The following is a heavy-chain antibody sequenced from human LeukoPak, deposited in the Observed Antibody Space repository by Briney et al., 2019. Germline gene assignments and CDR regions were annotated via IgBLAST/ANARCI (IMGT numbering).Heavy chain of an antibody. CDR1: GFTFSSYA. Sequence: GGSLRLSCAASGFTFSSYAMSWVRQAPGKGLEWVSAISGSGGSTYYADPVKGRFTISRDNSKNTLYLQMNSLRAEDTAVYYCAKKMGGYSYGAFDYWGQGTLITVSS. CDR3: AKKMGGYSYGAFDY. J-gene: IGHJ4*02. CDR2: ISGSGGST. V-gene: IGHV3-23*01. D-gene: IGHD5-18*01.